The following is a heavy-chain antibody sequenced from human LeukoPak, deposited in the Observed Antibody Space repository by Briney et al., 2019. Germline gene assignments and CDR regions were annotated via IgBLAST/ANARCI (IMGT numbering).Heavy chain of an antibody. V-gene: IGHV4-38-2*02. J-gene: IGHJ4*02. Sequence: SETLSLTCTVSGYSISSGYYWGWIRQPPGKGLEWIGSIYHSGSTYYNPSLKSRVTISVDTSKNQFSLKLSSVTAADTAVYYCAREASSGYYPDYWGQGTLVTVSS. D-gene: IGHD3-22*01. CDR3: AREASSGYYPDY. CDR2: IYHSGST. CDR1: GYSISSGYY.